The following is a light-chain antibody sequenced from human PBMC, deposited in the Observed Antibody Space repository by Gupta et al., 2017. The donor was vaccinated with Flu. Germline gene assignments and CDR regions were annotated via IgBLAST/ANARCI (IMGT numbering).Light chain of an antibody. CDR3: SSYTSNTTPYV. Sequence: SALTQPASVSGSAGQSTTISCTGTSSDVGDYTYVSWYQQHPGKAPKLMIYDISNRPSVVSNRASGSESGNTASLTSTGLQAEDEDEYYCSSYTSNTTPYVFGTGTKVTVL. J-gene: IGLJ1*01. CDR1: SSDVGDYTY. V-gene: IGLV2-14*01. CDR2: DIS.